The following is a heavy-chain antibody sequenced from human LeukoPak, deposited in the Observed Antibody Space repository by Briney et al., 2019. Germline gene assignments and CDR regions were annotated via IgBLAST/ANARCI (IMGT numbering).Heavy chain of an antibody. CDR3: ARAAMVRGAAREYYFDY. V-gene: IGHV3-7*01. J-gene: IGHJ4*02. CDR2: IKQDGSEK. D-gene: IGHD3-10*01. CDR1: GFTFSSYW. Sequence: GSLRLSCAASGFTFSSYWMSWVRQAPGKGLEWVANIKQDGSEKYYVDSVKGRFTISRDNAKNSLYLQMNSLRAEDTAMYYCARAAMVRGAAREYYFDYWGQGTLVTVSS.